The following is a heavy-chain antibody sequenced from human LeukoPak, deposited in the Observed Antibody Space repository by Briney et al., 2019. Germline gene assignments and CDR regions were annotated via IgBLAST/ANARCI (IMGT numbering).Heavy chain of an antibody. CDR2: ISSSSSYI. D-gene: IGHD3-22*01. CDR1: GFTFSSYS. CDR3: ARENTMIVVLDY. V-gene: IGHV3-21*01. J-gene: IGHJ4*02. Sequence: GGSLRLSCAASGFTFSSYSMNWVRQAPGKGLEWVSSISSSSSYIYYADSVKGRFTISRDNAKNSLYLQMNSLRAEDTAVYYCARENTMIVVLDYWGQGTLVTVSS.